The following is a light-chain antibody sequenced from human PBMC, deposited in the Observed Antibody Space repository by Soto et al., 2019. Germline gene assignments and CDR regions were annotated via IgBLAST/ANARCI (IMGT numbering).Light chain of an antibody. V-gene: IGLV1-40*01. J-gene: IGLJ2*01. CDR2: GNY. CDR1: FSNIGAGYD. Sequence: QAVVTQPPSVSGAPGQRVTISCTGSFSNIGAGYDVQWYQQLPGTAPKLLIYGNYNRPSGVPDRFSGSKSGTSASLAITGLQAEDEADYYFQSYDSSLTGVVFGGGTKLTVL. CDR3: QSYDSSLTGVV.